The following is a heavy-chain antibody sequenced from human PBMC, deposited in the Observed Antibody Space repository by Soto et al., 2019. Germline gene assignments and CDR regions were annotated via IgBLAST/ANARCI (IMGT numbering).Heavy chain of an antibody. CDR3: AIDWGGCSGGSWYSYYYSYMDV. CDR2: ISSSSSTI. Sequence: EVQLVESGGGLVQPGGSLRLSCAASGFTFSSYSMNWVRQAPGKGLEWVSYISSSSSTIYYADSVKGRFTISRDNARSSLYRLISSLSGEVTAVNYWAIDWGGCSGGSWYSYYYSYMDVWGKGTTVTVSS. J-gene: IGHJ6*03. CDR1: GFTFSSYS. D-gene: IGHD2-15*01. V-gene: IGHV3-48*01.